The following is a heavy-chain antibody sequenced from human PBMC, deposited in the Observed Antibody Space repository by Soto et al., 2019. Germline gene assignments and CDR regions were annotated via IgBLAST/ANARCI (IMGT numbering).Heavy chain of an antibody. CDR1: SGSIRSSLYY. CDR3: ARLPYYDTPPVTFDI. D-gene: IGHD3-22*01. CDR2: IYSTVST. V-gene: IGHV4-39*01. J-gene: IGHJ3*02. Sequence: SETLSLTCSVSSGSIRSSLYYWGGIRQPPGKGLEWLETIYSTVSTHYNPSLQSRVTISVDTSKNQFSLKLNSVTAADTAVYYCARLPYYDTPPVTFDIWGQGAMVTVSS.